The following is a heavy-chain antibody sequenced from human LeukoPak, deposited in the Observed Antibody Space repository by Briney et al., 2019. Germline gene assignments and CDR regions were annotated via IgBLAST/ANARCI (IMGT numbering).Heavy chain of an antibody. CDR1: GGSISSGDYY. V-gene: IGHV4-30-4*01. J-gene: IGHJ3*02. D-gene: IGHD3-22*01. CDR2: IYYSGST. CDR3: ARDSAALYYYDSSGAFDI. Sequence: SETLSLTRTVSGGSISSGDYYWSWIRQPPGKGLEWIGYIYYSGSTYYNPSLKSRVTISVDTSKNQFSLKLSSVTAADTAVYYCARDSAALYYYDSSGAFDIWGQGTMVTVSS.